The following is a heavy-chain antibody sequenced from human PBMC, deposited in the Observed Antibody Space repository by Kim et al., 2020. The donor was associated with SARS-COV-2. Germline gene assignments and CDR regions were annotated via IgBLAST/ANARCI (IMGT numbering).Heavy chain of an antibody. CDR2: GYGYT. J-gene: IGHJ4*02. D-gene: IGHD2-15*01. Sequence: GYGYTKYSEKFQGRGTFTRDTSASTAYMELSSLRSEDSAVFYCLGGYYFDYWGQGTLVTVSS. CDR3: LGGYYFDY. V-gene: IGHV1-3*01.